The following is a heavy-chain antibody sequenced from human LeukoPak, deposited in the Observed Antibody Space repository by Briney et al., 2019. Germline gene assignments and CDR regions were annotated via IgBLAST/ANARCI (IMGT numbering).Heavy chain of an antibody. J-gene: IGHJ4*02. CDR2: ISAYNGNT. CDR3: ARDSPDPQGIVVVPAATDY. V-gene: IGHV1-18*01. D-gene: IGHD2-2*01. CDR1: GYTFTSYG. Sequence: ASVKVSCKASGYTFTSYGISWVRQAPGQGLEWMGWISAYNGNTNYAQKLQGRVTMTTDTSTSTAYMELRSLRSDDTAVYYCARDSPDPQGIVVVPAATDYWGQGTLVTVSS.